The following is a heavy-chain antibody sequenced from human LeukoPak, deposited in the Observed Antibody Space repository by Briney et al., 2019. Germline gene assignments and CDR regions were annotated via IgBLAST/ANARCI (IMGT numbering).Heavy chain of an antibody. V-gene: IGHV1-46*04. Sequence: PEASVKVSCKASGYTFTSHFMHWVRQAPGEGLEWMGIINPGGGSTSYAQRLQGRVTLTRDTSTSTAYMELSSLRSEDTAVYYCAREVQLWPSEFDYWGQGTLVTVSS. D-gene: IGHD5-18*01. CDR1: GYTFTSHF. CDR3: AREVQLWPSEFDY. J-gene: IGHJ4*02. CDR2: INPGGGST.